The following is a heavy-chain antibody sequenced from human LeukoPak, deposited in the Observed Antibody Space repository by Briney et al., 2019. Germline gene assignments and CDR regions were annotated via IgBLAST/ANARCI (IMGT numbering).Heavy chain of an antibody. CDR1: GYSFTSYD. CDR3: TREQRIVVAQIDY. D-gene: IGHD3-22*01. J-gene: IGHJ4*02. V-gene: IGHV1-8*01. CDR2: MNPNSGNT. Sequence: GASVKVSCKASGYSFTSYDINWVRQATGQGLEWMGWMNPNSGNTGYAQKFQGRVTMTRNTSISTAYMELSSLRSEDTAVYYCTREQRIVVAQIDYWGQGTLVTVSS.